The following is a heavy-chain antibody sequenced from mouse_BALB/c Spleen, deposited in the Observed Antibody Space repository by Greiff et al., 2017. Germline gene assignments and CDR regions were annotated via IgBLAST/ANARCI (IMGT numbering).Heavy chain of an antibody. CDR1: GYTFTDYY. CDR2: IYPGSGNT. Sequence: QVQLKQSGAELARPGASVKLSCKASGYTFTDYYINWVKQRTGQGLEWIGEIYPGSGNTYYNEKFKGKATLTADKSSSTAYMQLSSLTSEDSAVYFCARSGITTVDYWGQGTTLTVSS. D-gene: IGHD1-1*01. V-gene: IGHV1-77*01. CDR3: ARSGITTVDY. J-gene: IGHJ2*01.